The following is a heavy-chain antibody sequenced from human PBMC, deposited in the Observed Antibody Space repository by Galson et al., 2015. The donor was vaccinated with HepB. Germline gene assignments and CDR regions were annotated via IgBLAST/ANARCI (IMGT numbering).Heavy chain of an antibody. V-gene: IGHV1-18*03. CDR3: VRGGRLGELSSFDY. Sequence: SVKVSCKASGYTFTNYGISWVRQAPGQGLEWMGWISTYNDNTNYAQKLQGRVIMTTDTSTRTAYMELRSLRSDDMAMYYCVRGGRLGELSSFDYWGQGTLVTVSS. CDR2: ISTYNDNT. CDR1: GYTFTNYG. J-gene: IGHJ4*02. D-gene: IGHD3-16*02.